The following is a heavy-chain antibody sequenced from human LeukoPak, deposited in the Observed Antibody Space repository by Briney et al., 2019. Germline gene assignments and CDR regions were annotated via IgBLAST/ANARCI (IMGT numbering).Heavy chain of an antibody. Sequence: PGGSLRLSCAASGFTFSSYAMGWVRQAPGKGLEWVSAISGSGGSTYYADSVKGRFTISRDNSKNTLYLQMNSLRAEDTAVYYCARGVVVPAAMAPMVDYWGQGTLVTVSS. D-gene: IGHD2-2*01. CDR3: ARGVVVPAAMAPMVDY. CDR1: GFTFSSYA. J-gene: IGHJ4*02. V-gene: IGHV3-23*01. CDR2: ISGSGGST.